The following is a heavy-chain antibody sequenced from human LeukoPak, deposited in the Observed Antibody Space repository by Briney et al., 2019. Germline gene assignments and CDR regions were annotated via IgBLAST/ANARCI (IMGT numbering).Heavy chain of an antibody. CDR2: IRSKAYGGTT. Sequence: GRSLRLSCTASGFTFGDYAMSWVRQAPGKGLEWVGFIRSKAYGGTTEYAASVKGRFTISRDDSKSIAYLQMNSLKTEDTAVYYCTRDRSVDRADYWGQGTLVTVSS. J-gene: IGHJ4*02. CDR1: GFTFGDYA. CDR3: TRDRSVDRADY. D-gene: IGHD3-10*01. V-gene: IGHV3-49*04.